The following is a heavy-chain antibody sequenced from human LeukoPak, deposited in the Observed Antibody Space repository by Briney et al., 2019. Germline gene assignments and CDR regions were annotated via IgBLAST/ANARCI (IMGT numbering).Heavy chain of an antibody. V-gene: IGHV4-4*02. CDR2: IYHSGST. D-gene: IGHD3-22*01. CDR1: GGSISSSNW. CDR3: ARDTPMMGHFDY. Sequence: PSGTLSLTCAVSGGSISSSNWWSWVRQPPGKGLEWIGEIYHSGSTNYNPSLKSRVTMSVDTFKNQFSLKLSSVTAADTAVYYCARDTPMMGHFDYWGQGTLVTVSS. J-gene: IGHJ4*02.